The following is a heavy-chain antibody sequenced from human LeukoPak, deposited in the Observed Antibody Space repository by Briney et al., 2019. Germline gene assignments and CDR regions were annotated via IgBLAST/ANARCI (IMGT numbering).Heavy chain of an antibody. J-gene: IGHJ4*02. CDR1: GFTFSSYG. CDR2: IWYDGSNK. D-gene: IGHD3-10*01. V-gene: IGHV3-33*01. Sequence: PGRSLRLSCAASGFTFSSYGMHWVRQAPGKGLEWVAVIWYDGSNKYYADSVKGRFTISRDNSKNTLYLQMNNLRAEDTAVYYCARDSVMVRGVILPDYWGQGTLVTVSS. CDR3: ARDSVMVRGVILPDY.